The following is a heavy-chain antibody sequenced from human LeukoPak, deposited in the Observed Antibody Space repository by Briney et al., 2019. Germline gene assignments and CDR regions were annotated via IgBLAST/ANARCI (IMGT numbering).Heavy chain of an antibody. J-gene: IGHJ4*02. D-gene: IGHD6-19*01. CDR1: GYTFISYS. Sequence: ASVKVSCKASGYTFISYSISWVRQAPGQGLEWMGWISAYNGNTNYAQKVQGRVTMTTDTSTSTVYMELSSLRSEDTAVYYCAREDSSGWYYFDYWGQGTLVTVSS. V-gene: IGHV1-18*04. CDR2: ISAYNGNT. CDR3: AREDSSGWYYFDY.